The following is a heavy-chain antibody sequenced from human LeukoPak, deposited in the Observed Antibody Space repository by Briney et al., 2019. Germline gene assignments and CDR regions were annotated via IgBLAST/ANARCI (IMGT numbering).Heavy chain of an antibody. J-gene: IGHJ4*02. Sequence: GGSLRLSCAASGFTFSSYWMHWVRQAPGKGLVWVSRINSDGRSTIYADSVKGRFTISRDNARNTLYLQMNSLRAEDTAVYYCARADGDSWVDYWGQGTLVTVSS. CDR3: ARADGDSWVDY. CDR2: INSDGRST. D-gene: IGHD4-17*01. CDR1: GFTFSSYW. V-gene: IGHV3-74*01.